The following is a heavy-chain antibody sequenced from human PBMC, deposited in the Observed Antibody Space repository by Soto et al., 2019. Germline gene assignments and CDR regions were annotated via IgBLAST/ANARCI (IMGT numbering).Heavy chain of an antibody. CDR1: GYSFTSYW. CDR3: ARPQLSGAWYKVVDY. V-gene: IGHV5-51*01. D-gene: IGHD1-1*01. CDR2: IYPGDSDT. Sequence: PGESLKISCKGSGYSFTSYWIGWVRQMPGKGLEWMGIIYPGDSDTRYSPSFQGQVTISADKSISTAFLQWSSLKASDTAMYYCARPQLSGAWYKVVDYWGQGTLVTVSS. J-gene: IGHJ4*02.